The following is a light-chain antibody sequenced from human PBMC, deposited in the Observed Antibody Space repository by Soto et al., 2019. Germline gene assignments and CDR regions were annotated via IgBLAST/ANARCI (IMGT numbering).Light chain of an antibody. CDR3: QVWDRLSDYV. V-gene: IGLV3-21*02. CDR2: DES. Sequence: SYELTQPPSVSVAPGQTARITFWLNNIGSKNVHWYQQKSGQAPVLVVYDESDRPSGIPERFSGSNSRDTATLTISRVEAGDEADYYCQVWDRLSDYVFGSGTKVTVL. J-gene: IGLJ1*01. CDR1: NIGSKN.